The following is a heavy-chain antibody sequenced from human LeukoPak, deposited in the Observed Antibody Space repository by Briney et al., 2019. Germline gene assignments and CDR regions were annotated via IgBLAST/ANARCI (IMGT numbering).Heavy chain of an antibody. V-gene: IGHV3-23*01. D-gene: IGHD3-10*01. J-gene: IGHJ6*02. CDR2: ISGSGGST. CDR3: ARDYYGSGLQTSYGMDV. CDR1: GFTFSSYA. Sequence: GGSLRLSCAASGFTFSSYAMSWVRQAPGKGLEWVSAISGSGGSTYYADSVKGRFTISRDNSKNTLYLQMNSLRAEDTAVYYCARDYYGSGLQTSYGMDVWGQGTTVTVSS.